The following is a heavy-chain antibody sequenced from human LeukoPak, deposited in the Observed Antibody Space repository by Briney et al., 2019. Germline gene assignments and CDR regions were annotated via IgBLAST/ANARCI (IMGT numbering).Heavy chain of an antibody. CDR2: ISYDGSNK. J-gene: IGHJ4*02. CDR1: GFTFSSYG. Sequence: GGSLRLSCAASGFTFSSYGMHWVRQAPGKGLEWVAVISYDGSNKYYADSVKGRFTISRDSSKNTLYLQMNSLRAEDTAVYYCAGYHPDYWGQGTLVTVSS. CDR3: AGYHPDY. V-gene: IGHV3-30*03. D-gene: IGHD5-18*01.